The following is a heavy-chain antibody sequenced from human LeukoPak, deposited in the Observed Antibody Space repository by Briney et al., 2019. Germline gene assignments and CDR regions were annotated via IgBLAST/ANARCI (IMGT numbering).Heavy chain of an antibody. D-gene: IGHD6-13*01. J-gene: IGHJ4*02. CDR3: ARQSGPYASRWFDY. V-gene: IGHV4-39*01. Sequence: SETLSLTCNVSGGSISSSSYYWGWIRQPPGKGLEWIGSIYYSGSTYYNPSLESRVTISVDTSKNQFSLKLSSVTAADTAVYYCARQSGPYASRWFDYWGQGTLVTVSS. CDR2: IYYSGST. CDR1: GGSISSSSYY.